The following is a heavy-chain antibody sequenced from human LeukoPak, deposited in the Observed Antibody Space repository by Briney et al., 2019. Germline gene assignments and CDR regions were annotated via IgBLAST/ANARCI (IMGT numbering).Heavy chain of an antibody. CDR2: ISGSGGST. D-gene: IGHD2-2*02. CDR1: GFTFSNYA. V-gene: IGHV3-23*01. Sequence: PGGSLRLSCAASGFTFSNYAMSWVRQAPGKGLGWVSVISGSGGSTYYADSVKGRFTVSRDNSKNTLYLQMNSLRAEDTAIYYCARETSRCHVDCYTFEDWGQGTLVTVSS. CDR3: ARETSRCHVDCYTFED. J-gene: IGHJ4*02.